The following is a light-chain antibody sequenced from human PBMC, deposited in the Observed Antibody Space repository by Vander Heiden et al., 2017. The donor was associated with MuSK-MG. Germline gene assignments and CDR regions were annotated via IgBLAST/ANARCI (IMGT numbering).Light chain of an antibody. V-gene: IGKV3-15*01. J-gene: IGKJ1*01. CDR3: QQYNKRPPWT. CDR2: AAS. CDR1: QNIDNN. Sequence: EIVMTQSPVTLSVSPGERATLSCRASQNIDNNLAWYQQKRGQAPRLLIYAASARASGIPARFSGSGSGKEFTLTISGLQSEDFALYYCQQYNKRPPWTFGQGTKVEIK.